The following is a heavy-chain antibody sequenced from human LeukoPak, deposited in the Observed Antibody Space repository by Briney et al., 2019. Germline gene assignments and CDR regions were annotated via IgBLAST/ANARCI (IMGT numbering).Heavy chain of an antibody. Sequence: GGSLRLSCAASGFTFSSQNMNWARQAPGKGLERVAYISTSGDSTKYADSVEGRFTISRGNAENSLYLLMNSLRVEDTAVYYCVKNGWLDYWGQGILVTVSS. CDR3: VKNGWLDY. J-gene: IGHJ4*02. CDR2: ISTSGDST. D-gene: IGHD6-19*01. CDR1: GFTFSSQN. V-gene: IGHV3-21*06.